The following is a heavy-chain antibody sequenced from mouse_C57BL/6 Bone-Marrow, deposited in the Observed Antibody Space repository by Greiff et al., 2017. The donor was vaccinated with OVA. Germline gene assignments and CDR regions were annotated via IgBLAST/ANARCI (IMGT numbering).Heavy chain of an antibody. CDR3: YRHWYFDV. V-gene: IGHV14-4*01. CDR1: GFNIKDDY. J-gene: IGHJ1*03. Sequence: VQLQQSGAELVRPGASVKLSCTASGFNIKDDYMHWVKQRPEQGLEWIGWIDPENGDTEYASKFQGKATITADTSSNTAYLQLSSLTSEDTAVYCCYRHWYFDVWGTGTTVTVSS. D-gene: IGHD5-5*01. CDR2: IDPENGDT.